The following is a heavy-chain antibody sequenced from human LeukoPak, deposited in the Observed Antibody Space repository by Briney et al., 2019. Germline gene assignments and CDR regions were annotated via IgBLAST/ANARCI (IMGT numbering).Heavy chain of an antibody. Sequence: GGSLRLSCAASGFTFSSYSMNWVRQAPGRGLERVSSISSSSSYIYYTDSVKGRFTISRDNAKNSLYLQMNSLRAEDTAVYYCASRRIETVWFGELSNWGQGTLVTVSS. D-gene: IGHD3-10*01. J-gene: IGHJ4*02. CDR1: GFTFSSYS. CDR2: ISSSSSYI. V-gene: IGHV3-21*01. CDR3: ASRRIETVWFGELSN.